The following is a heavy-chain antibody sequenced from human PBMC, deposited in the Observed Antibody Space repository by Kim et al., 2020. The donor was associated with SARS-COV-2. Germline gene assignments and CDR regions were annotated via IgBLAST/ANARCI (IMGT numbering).Heavy chain of an antibody. D-gene: IGHD3-3*01. CDR3: ARLLRITIFGVSTKGWFDP. CDR2: IYYSGST. J-gene: IGHJ5*02. CDR1: GGSISSSSYY. V-gene: IGHV4-39*01. Sequence: SETLSLTCTVSGGSISSSSYYWGWIRQPPGKGLEWIGSIYYSGSTYYNPSLKSRVTISVDTSKNQFSLKLSSVTAADTAVYYCARLLRITIFGVSTKGWFDPWGQGTLVTVSS.